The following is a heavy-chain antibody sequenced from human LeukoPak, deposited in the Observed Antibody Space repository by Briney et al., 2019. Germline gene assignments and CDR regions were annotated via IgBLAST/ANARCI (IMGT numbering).Heavy chain of an antibody. J-gene: IGHJ4*02. CDR1: GYTFTGYY. CDR3: ARGLGGEVVPAAILFDY. Sequence: GASVKVSCKASGYTFTGYYMHWVRQAPGQGLEWMGWINPNSGGTNYAQKFQGRVTMTRDTSISTAYMELSRLRSDDTAVYYCARGLGGEVVPAAILFDYWGQGTLVTVSS. V-gene: IGHV1-2*02. D-gene: IGHD2-2*02. CDR2: INPNSGGT.